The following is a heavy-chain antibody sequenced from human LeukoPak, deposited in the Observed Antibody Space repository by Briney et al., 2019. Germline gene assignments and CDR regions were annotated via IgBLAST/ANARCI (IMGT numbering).Heavy chain of an antibody. J-gene: IGHJ4*02. Sequence: GASVKVSCKASGYTFTSYDINWVRQATGQGLEWMGIINPSGGSTSYAQKFQGRVTMTRDTSTSTVYMELSSLRSEDTAVYYCARGRKGPEDLWGQGTLVTVSS. CDR2: INPSGGST. CDR1: GYTFTSYD. V-gene: IGHV1-46*01. CDR3: ARGRKGPEDL. D-gene: IGHD1-14*01.